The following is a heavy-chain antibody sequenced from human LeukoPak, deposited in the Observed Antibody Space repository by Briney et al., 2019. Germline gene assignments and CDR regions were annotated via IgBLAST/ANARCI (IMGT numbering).Heavy chain of an antibody. CDR1: GGSFSGYY. D-gene: IGHD4-17*01. CDR3: ARGWFTTVTTAGTFDY. Sequence: SETLSLTCAVYGGSFSGYYWSWIRQPPGKGLEWIGEFNRSGSTNYNPSLKSRVTISVDTSKNQFSLKLSSVTAADTAVYYCARGWFTTVTTAGTFDYWGQGTLVTVSS. CDR2: FNRSGST. V-gene: IGHV4-34*01. J-gene: IGHJ4*02.